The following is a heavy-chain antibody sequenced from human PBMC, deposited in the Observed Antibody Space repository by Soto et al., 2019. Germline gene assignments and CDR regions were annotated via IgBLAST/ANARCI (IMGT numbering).Heavy chain of an antibody. D-gene: IGHD3-10*01. CDR3: ARGLILWFGELSRRGGYYYYMDV. J-gene: IGHJ6*03. V-gene: IGHV4-34*01. Sequence: QVQLQQWGAGLLKPSETLSLTCAVYGGSFSGYQWTWIRQTPGKGLEWIGEINDSGHINYNPSLKSRVTILLDTPKKQISLKLNSVTAADSAVYYCARGLILWFGELSRRGGYYYYMDVWGKGTTVTVSS. CDR1: GGSFSGYQ. CDR2: INDSGHI.